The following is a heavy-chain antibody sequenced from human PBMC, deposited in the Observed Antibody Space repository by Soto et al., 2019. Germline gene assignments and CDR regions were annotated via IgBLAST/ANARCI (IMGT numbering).Heavy chain of an antibody. CDR3: ARHSREINYYDSSGPSGGFDY. V-gene: IGHV4-39*01. Sequence: SETLSLTCTVSGGSISSSSYYWGWIRQPPGKGPEWIGSIYYSGSTYYNPSLKSRVTISVDTSKNQFSLKLSSVTAADTAVYYCARHSREINYYDSSGPSGGFDYWGQGTLVTVSS. CDR1: GGSISSSSYY. D-gene: IGHD3-22*01. J-gene: IGHJ4*02. CDR2: IYYSGST.